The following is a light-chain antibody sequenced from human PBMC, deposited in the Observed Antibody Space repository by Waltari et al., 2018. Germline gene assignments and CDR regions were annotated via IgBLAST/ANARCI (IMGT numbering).Light chain of an antibody. CDR3: TSYTTSSTVGV. Sequence: QPALLQPASVSGSPGPSITLHCPGTSRHIGNYNFVSWHQQYPGKAPKLMIYDVSKRPSGVSNRFSGSKSGNTASLTISGLQAEDEADYYCTSYTTSSTVGVFGGGTKVTVL. CDR1: SRHIGNYNF. J-gene: IGLJ3*02. CDR2: DVS. V-gene: IGLV2-14*01.